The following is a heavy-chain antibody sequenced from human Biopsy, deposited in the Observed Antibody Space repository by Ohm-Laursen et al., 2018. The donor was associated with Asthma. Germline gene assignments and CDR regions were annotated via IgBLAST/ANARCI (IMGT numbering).Heavy chain of an antibody. CDR1: GDSLGSFINYA. Sequence: SVKVSCKASGDSLGSFINYAISWVRQAPRQGLEWMGGLIPVLGTADYAPMFEGRVTIAADESTSTAYMELSSLRSEDTAVYYCARVRKDYYDSSGLSGGWFDPWGQGTLVTVSS. J-gene: IGHJ5*02. CDR2: LIPVLGTA. CDR3: ARVRKDYYDSSGLSGGWFDP. V-gene: IGHV1-69*13. D-gene: IGHD3-22*01.